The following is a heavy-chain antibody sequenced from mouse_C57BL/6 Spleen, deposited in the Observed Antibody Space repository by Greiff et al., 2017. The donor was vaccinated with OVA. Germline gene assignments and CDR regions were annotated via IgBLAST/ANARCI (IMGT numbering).Heavy chain of an antibody. CDR2: ISSGGSYT. CDR1: GFTFSSYG. V-gene: IGHV5-6*01. J-gene: IGHJ4*01. Sequence: EVMLVESGGDLVKPGGSLKLSCAASGFTFSSYGMSWVRQTPDKRLEWVATISSGGSYTYYPDSVKGRFTISRDNAKNTLYLQMSSLKSEDTAMYYCANYDYDVGYYAMDYWGQGTSVTVSS. CDR3: ANYDYDVGYYAMDY. D-gene: IGHD2-4*01.